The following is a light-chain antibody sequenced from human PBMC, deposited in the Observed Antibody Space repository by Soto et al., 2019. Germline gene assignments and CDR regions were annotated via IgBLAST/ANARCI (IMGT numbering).Light chain of an antibody. CDR2: RND. CDR3: ASWDDTLSVPI. J-gene: IGLJ2*01. CDR1: RSDIGSNY. V-gene: IGLV1-47*01. Sequence: QSVLTQPPSASGTPGQRVTISCSGSRSDIGSNYVYWYQHLPGMAPKLLIYRNDQRPSGVPDRISGSRSGTSASLAIIGLRSEDEADYYCASWDDTLSVPIFGGWTKLTVL.